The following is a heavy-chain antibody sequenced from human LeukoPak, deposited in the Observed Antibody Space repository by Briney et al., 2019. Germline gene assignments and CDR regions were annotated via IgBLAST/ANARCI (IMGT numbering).Heavy chain of an antibody. D-gene: IGHD4-23*01. J-gene: IGHJ4*02. Sequence: SETLSLTCAVYGGSFSGYYWSWIRQPPGKGLEWIGEINHSGSTNYNPSLKSRVTISVDTSKNQFSLKLSSVTAADTAVYYCARGGGPDGGGNGFDYWRQGTLVTVSS. CDR2: INHSGST. V-gene: IGHV4-34*01. CDR3: ARGGGPDGGGNGFDY. CDR1: GGSFSGYY.